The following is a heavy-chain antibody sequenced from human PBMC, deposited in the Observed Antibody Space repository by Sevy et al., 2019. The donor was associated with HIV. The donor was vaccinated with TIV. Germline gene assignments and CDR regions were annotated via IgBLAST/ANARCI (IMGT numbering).Heavy chain of an antibody. D-gene: IGHD1-1*01. J-gene: IGHJ4*02. CDR3: ARDGGWYNYAPSDY. V-gene: IGHV3-30*03. CDR1: GFSFSSHG. Sequence: GGSLRLSCAASGFSFSSHGMHWVRQAPGKGLEWQSVISYEGNKKYYADSVKGRFTISRDNSKNTLYLQMNSLRPEDTAVYCCARDGGWYNYAPSDYWGQGTLVTVSS. CDR2: ISYEGNKK.